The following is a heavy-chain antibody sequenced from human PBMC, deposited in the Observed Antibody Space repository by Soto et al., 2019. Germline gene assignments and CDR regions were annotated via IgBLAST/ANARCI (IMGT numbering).Heavy chain of an antibody. CDR1: GYTFTSYG. CDR2: IRAYNGNT. D-gene: IGHD6-13*01. J-gene: IGHJ5*02. V-gene: IGHV1-18*01. CDR3: ARDGEGFIAAAGRGNWFDP. Sequence: ASVKVSCKSSGYTFTSYGISWVRQAPGQGLEWMGWIRAYNGNTNYAQKLQGRVTITTDTSTGTAYMELRSLRSDDTAVDYCARDGEGFIAAAGRGNWFDPGGQGTLVTVAS.